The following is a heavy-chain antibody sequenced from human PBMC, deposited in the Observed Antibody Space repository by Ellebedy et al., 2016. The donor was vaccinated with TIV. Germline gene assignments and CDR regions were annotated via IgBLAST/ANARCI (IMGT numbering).Heavy chain of an antibody. D-gene: IGHD3-10*01. J-gene: IGHJ4*02. CDR3: ARFYYGSEIYYLKVLYYFDD. CDR2: IHHSGST. Sequence: MPSETLSLTCAVYGGSVSGYYWSWIRQPPGKGLEWIGEIHHSGSTNYNPYLKSLVTISLDTSKNHFSLKLSSVTAADTAVYYCARFYYGSEIYYLKVLYYFDDWGQGTLVTVSS. V-gene: IGHV4-34*01. CDR1: GGSVSGYY.